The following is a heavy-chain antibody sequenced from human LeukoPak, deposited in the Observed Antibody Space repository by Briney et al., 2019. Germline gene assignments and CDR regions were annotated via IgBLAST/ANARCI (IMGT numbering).Heavy chain of an antibody. Sequence: ASVKVSCKTSGYTFITCGISWVRQAPGQGLEWLGWISAHNGDVNYAQKFQDRVTMTTDTSTSTAYMELRSLRSDDTAVYYCAITMYSSETSPIDYWGQGTLVTVSS. CDR1: GYTFITCG. CDR3: AITMYSSETSPIDY. V-gene: IGHV1-18*01. J-gene: IGHJ4*02. CDR2: ISAHNGDV. D-gene: IGHD6-25*01.